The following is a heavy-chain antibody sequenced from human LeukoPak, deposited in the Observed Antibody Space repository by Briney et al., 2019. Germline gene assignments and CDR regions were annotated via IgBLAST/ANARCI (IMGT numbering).Heavy chain of an antibody. J-gene: IGHJ3*02. V-gene: IGHV4-34*01. Sequence: YPSETLSLTCAVYGGSFSNYYWSWIRQPPGKGLEWIGEINHSGSTNYDPSLKSRVTISVDTSKNQFSLKLSSVTAADTAVYYCARLTPPGYYDSSGYYYGHDAFDIWGQGTMVTVSS. CDR3: ARLTPPGYYDSSGYYYGHDAFDI. D-gene: IGHD3-22*01. CDR2: INHSGST. CDR1: GGSFSNYY.